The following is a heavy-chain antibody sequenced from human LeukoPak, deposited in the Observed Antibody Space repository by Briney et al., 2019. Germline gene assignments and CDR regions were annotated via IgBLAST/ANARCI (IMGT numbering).Heavy chain of an antibody. D-gene: IGHD3-10*01. CDR1: GLTFSNAW. Sequence: PGGSLRLSCAASGLTFSNAWMSWVRQPPGKGLEWIGEINDSGRPNYNPSLKSRVIISVDTSKNQFSLKLTSVTAADTAVYFCARRGVGSASSYNGDFEYWGQGILVTVSS. CDR2: INDSGRP. J-gene: IGHJ4*02. V-gene: IGHV4-34*01. CDR3: ARRGVGSASSYNGDFEY.